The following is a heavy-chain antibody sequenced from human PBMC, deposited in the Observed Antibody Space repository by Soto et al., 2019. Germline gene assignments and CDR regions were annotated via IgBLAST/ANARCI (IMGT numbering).Heavy chain of an antibody. D-gene: IGHD6-19*01. CDR3: ARTRLRYSSGWYSDYFDY. CDR2: IYYSGST. V-gene: IGHV4-39*01. J-gene: IGHJ4*02. Sequence: QLQLQESGPGLVKPSETLSLTCTVSGGSISSSSYYWGWIRQPPGKGLEWIGSIYYSGSTYYNPSLTSLATISVDTSKNQFSLTLTSATAADTAVYYCARTRLRYSSGWYSDYFDYWGQGTLVTVSS. CDR1: GGSISSSSYY.